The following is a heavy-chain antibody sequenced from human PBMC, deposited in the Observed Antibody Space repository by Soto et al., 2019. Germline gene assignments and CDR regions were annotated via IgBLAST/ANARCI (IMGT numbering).Heavy chain of an antibody. CDR2: IYYSGST. CDR1: GGSISSGDYY. D-gene: IGHD3-9*01. Sequence: QVQLQESGPGLVKPSQTLSLTCTVSGGSISSGDYYWSWIRQPPGKGLEWIGYIYYSGSTYYNPSPQSRVTISVDTSKNQFSLKLSSVTAADTAVYYCARGGGVLRYFDWLLQPFDYWGQGTLVTVSS. V-gene: IGHV4-30-4*01. CDR3: ARGGGVLRYFDWLLQPFDY. J-gene: IGHJ4*02.